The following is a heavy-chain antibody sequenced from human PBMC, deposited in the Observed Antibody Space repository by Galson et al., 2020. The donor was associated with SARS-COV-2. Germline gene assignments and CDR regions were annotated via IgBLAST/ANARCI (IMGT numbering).Heavy chain of an antibody. CDR2: ISYDGSNK. Sequence: QLGESLKISCAASGFTFSSYGMHWVRQAPGKGLEWVAVISYDGSNKYYADSVKGRFTISRDNSKNTLYLQMNSLRAEDTAVYYCANLPGYSSGFDYWGQGTLVTVSS. CDR3: ANLPGYSSGFDY. J-gene: IGHJ4*02. D-gene: IGHD6-19*01. V-gene: IGHV3-30*18. CDR1: GFTFSSYG.